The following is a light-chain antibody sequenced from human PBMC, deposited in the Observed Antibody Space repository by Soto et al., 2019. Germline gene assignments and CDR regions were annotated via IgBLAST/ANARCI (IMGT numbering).Light chain of an antibody. CDR2: VNSDGSH. V-gene: IGLV4-69*01. Sequence: QSVLTQSPSASASLGASVKLTCTLSSGHNNNAIAWHQQQPDKGPRYLMTVNSDGSHSNGDGIPDRFSGSTSGAERHLTISSLQSEDEADYYCQAWATGIQVFGGGTKLTVL. CDR1: SGHNNNA. J-gene: IGLJ3*02. CDR3: QAWATGIQV.